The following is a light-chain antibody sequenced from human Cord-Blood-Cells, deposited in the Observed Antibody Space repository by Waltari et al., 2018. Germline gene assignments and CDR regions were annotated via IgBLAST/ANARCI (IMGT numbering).Light chain of an antibody. Sequence: QSALTQPASVSGSPGQSITISCTGTSSDVGGYNYVSWYQQHPGKAPKLMIYDVSNRPSGVSNRCSGPKSGNTASLTISGLQAEDEADYYCSSYTSSSTPNVFGTGTKVTVL. J-gene: IGLJ1*01. CDR1: SSDVGGYNY. CDR2: DVS. CDR3: SSYTSSSTPNV. V-gene: IGLV2-14*01.